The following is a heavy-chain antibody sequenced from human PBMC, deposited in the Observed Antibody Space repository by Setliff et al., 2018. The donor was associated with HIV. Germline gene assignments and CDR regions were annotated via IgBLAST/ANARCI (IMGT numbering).Heavy chain of an antibody. V-gene: IGHV5-10-1*01. J-gene: IGHJ4*02. D-gene: IGHD4-17*01. CDR3: ARHKNGAYSLDS. Sequence: RGESLKISCKASGYKFTGYWINWVRQMPGKGLEWMGRVDPSDSYVNYSPSFQGHVTISIDKSVSSAHLQWSSLKASDTAMYYCARHKNGAYSLDSCGQGTLVTVSS. CDR2: VDPSDSYV. CDR1: GYKFTGYW.